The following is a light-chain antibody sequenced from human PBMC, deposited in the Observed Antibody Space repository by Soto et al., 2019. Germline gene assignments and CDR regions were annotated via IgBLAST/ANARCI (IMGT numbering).Light chain of an antibody. CDR3: QQYYRPWT. J-gene: IGKJ1*01. CDR1: QSVLYSSNNKNY. CDR2: WAS. Sequence: DIVMTQSPDSLAVSLGERATINCKSSQSVLYSSNNKNYLAWYQQKPGQPPKLLIYWASTRESGVPDRCSGSGAGTDFTLTISSRQAEGVAVYYCQQYYRPWTFGQGTKVEIK. V-gene: IGKV4-1*01.